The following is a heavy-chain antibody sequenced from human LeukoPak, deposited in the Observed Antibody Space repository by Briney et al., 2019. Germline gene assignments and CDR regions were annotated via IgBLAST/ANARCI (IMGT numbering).Heavy chain of an antibody. CDR3: AKDKGSRIADGGFDY. V-gene: IGHV3-9*01. D-gene: IGHD6-13*01. CDR2: ISRNSGSI. J-gene: IGHJ4*02. Sequence: GRSLRLSCAASGFTFDDYAMHWVRQAPGKGLEWVSGISRNSGSIGYADSVKGRFTISRDNAKNSLYLQMNSLRAEDTALYYCAKDKGSRIADGGFDYWGQGTLVTVSS. CDR1: GFTFDDYA.